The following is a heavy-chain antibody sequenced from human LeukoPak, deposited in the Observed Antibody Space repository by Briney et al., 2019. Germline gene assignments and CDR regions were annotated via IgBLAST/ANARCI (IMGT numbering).Heavy chain of an antibody. CDR3: ARGGQLWLGGDAFDI. CDR1: GFTVSSNY. CDR2: IYSGGST. V-gene: IGHV3-53*01. D-gene: IGHD5-18*01. J-gene: IGHJ3*02. Sequence: PGGSLRLSCAASGFTVSSNYMSWARQAPGKGLEWVSVIYSGGSTYYADSVKGRFTISRDNSKNTLYLQMNSLRAEDTAVYYCARGGQLWLGGDAFDIWGQGTMVTVSS.